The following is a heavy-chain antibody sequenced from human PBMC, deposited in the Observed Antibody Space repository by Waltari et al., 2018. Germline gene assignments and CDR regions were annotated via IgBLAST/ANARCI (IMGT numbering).Heavy chain of an antibody. Sequence: QVQLQESGPGLAKPSATLSLTCAVSGYSISSGYYWGWIRQPPGKGLEWIGTIYHSGSTYDNPSLKSLVIISVDRSKNQFSLKRTSVTAADTAREYCARQGLGSESSGWRWDWFDPWGQGTLVTVSS. D-gene: IGHD3-22*01. CDR3: ARQGLGSESSGWRWDWFDP. CDR1: GYSISSGYY. CDR2: IYHSGST. V-gene: IGHV4-38-2*01. J-gene: IGHJ5*02.